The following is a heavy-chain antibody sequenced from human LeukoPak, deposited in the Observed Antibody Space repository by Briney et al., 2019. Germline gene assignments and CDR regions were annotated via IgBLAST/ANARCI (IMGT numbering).Heavy chain of an antibody. CDR2: ISGGGYDT. J-gene: IGHJ4*02. CDR1: GFTFSSCP. Sequence: TGGSLRLSCAASGFTFSSCPMTWVRQAPGKGLEWVSTISGGGYDTYYADSVKGRFTISRDNSKNTLYLQMNSLRPEDTAVYYCAKGTPDLRIVGGYWGQGTLVTVSS. V-gene: IGHV3-23*01. CDR3: AKGTPDLRIVGGY. D-gene: IGHD2-15*01.